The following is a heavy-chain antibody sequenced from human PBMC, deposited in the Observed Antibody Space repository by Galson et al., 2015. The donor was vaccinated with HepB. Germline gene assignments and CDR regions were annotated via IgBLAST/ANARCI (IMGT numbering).Heavy chain of an antibody. Sequence: SETLSLTCAVYGGSFSGCYWSWIRQPPGKGLEWIGEINHSGSTNYNPSLKSRVTISVDTSKNQFSLKLSSVTAADTAVYYCARAPWASGYNYRFFDLWGRGTLVTVSS. CDR3: ARAPWASGYNYRFFDL. D-gene: IGHD5-24*01. V-gene: IGHV4-34*01. CDR2: INHSGST. J-gene: IGHJ2*01. CDR1: GGSFSGCY.